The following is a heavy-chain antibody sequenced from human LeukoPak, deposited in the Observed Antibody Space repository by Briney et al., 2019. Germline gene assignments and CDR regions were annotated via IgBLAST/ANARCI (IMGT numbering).Heavy chain of an antibody. CDR1: GGSISSGGSY. J-gene: IGHJ6*02. CDR2: IYYSGAT. V-gene: IGHV4-61*08. D-gene: IGHD5-12*01. Sequence: PSETLSLTCTVSGGSISSGGSYWSWIRQHPGKGLEWIGYIYYSGATHYNPSLKSRVTISVDTSKNQFSLKLSSVTAADTAVYYCARAGDIVDYYYYGMDVWGQGTTVTVSS. CDR3: ARAGDIVDYYYYGMDV.